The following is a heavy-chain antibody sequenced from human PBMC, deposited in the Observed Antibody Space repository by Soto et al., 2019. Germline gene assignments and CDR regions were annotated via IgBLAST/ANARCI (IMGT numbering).Heavy chain of an antibody. Sequence: EVQLLESGGGLVQPGGSLRLSCAASGFTFSSYAMSWVRQAPGKGLEWVSATSGSGGSTYYADSVKGRFTISRDNSKNTLYLQMNSLRAEDTAVYYCAPPAGALYCSSTSCAEGLGYFDYWGQGTLVTVSS. V-gene: IGHV3-23*01. D-gene: IGHD2-2*01. CDR1: GFTFSSYA. CDR2: TSGSGGST. CDR3: APPAGALYCSSTSCAEGLGYFDY. J-gene: IGHJ4*02.